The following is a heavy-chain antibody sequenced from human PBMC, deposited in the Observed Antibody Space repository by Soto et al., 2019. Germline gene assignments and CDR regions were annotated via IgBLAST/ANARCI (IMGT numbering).Heavy chain of an antibody. D-gene: IGHD6-13*01. J-gene: IGHJ4*02. V-gene: IGHV3-33*01. CDR2: IYYDGSNK. Sequence: GGSLRLSCAASGFTFSSYGMHWVRQAPGKGLEWVAVIYYDGSNKYYADSVKGRFTISRDNSKNTLYLQMNSLRAEDTAVFYCARSKYSSSWYPFDYWGQGTLVTVSS. CDR1: GFTFSSYG. CDR3: ARSKYSSSWYPFDY.